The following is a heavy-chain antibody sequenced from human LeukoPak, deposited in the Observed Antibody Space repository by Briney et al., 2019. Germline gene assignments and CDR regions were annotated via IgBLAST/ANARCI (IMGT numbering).Heavy chain of an antibody. CDR2: IYYSGST. CDR3: AREKEGNWFDP. Sequence: SETLSLTCTVSGGSISSYYWSWIRQPPGKGLEWIGYIYYSGSTNYNPSLKSRVTMSVDTSKNQFSLKLSSVTAADTAVYYCAREKEGNWFDPWGQGTLVTVSS. V-gene: IGHV4-59*01. J-gene: IGHJ5*02. CDR1: GGSISSYY.